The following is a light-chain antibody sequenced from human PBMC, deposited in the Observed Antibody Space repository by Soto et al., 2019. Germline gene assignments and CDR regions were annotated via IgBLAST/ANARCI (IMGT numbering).Light chain of an antibody. Sequence: DIQLTQSPSFLSASVGDRVTITCRASQGISGYLAWYQQKPGKAPNLLIYGAYILHSGVPSRFSGSGSGAEFTLTISSLQPEDFATYCCQQLNSYSLTFGGGTKVEIK. J-gene: IGKJ4*01. CDR3: QQLNSYSLT. CDR2: GAY. CDR1: QGISGY. V-gene: IGKV1-9*01.